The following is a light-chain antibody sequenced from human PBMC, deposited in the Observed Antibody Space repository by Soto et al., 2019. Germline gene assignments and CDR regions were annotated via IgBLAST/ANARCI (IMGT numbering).Light chain of an antibody. CDR2: DVT. CDR3: CSFAGSYTLYV. Sequence: QSALTQPRSVSGSPGQSVTISCTGTSSDVDGYDFVSWYQQHPAKAPKLIIFDVTKRPSGVPDRFSGSKSGNTASLTISGLQAEDEADYYCCSFAGSYTLYVFGTGTKVTVL. CDR1: SSDVDGYDF. J-gene: IGLJ1*01. V-gene: IGLV2-11*01.